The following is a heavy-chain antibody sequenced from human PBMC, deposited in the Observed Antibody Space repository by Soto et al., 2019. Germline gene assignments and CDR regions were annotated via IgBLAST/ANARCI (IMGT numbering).Heavy chain of an antibody. J-gene: IGHJ4*02. V-gene: IGHV1-69*13. Sequence: SVKVSGKASGGTFSIYAISGVVQSPGQWLEWMGGIIPIFGTANYAQKFQGRVTITADESTSTAYMELSSLRSEDTAVYYCARVPSGYSGYLFDYWGQGTLVTVSS. CDR1: GGTFSIYA. D-gene: IGHD5-12*01. CDR2: IIPIFGTA. CDR3: ARVPSGYSGYLFDY.